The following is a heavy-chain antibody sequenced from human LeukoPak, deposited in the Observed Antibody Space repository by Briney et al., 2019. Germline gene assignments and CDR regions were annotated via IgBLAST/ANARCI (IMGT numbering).Heavy chain of an antibody. CDR2: IYYSGST. J-gene: IGHJ6*02. D-gene: IGHD1-1*01. V-gene: IGHV4-61*05. Sequence: SETLSLTCTVSGGSISSSSYYWGWIRQPPGKGLEWIGYIYYSGSTYYNPSLKSRVTISVDTSKNQFSLKLSSVTAADTAVYYCARVGGTNYYYYGMDVWGQGTTVTVSS. CDR1: GGSISSSSYY. CDR3: ARVGGTNYYYYGMDV.